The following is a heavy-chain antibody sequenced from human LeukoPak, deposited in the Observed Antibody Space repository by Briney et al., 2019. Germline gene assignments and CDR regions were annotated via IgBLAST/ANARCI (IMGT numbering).Heavy chain of an antibody. CDR3: ANPPVVIAVAGTSDY. J-gene: IGHJ4*02. CDR1: GFTFSSYA. CDR2: ISGSGGST. D-gene: IGHD6-19*01. V-gene: IGHV3-23*01. Sequence: GGSLRLSCAASGFTFSSYAMSWVRRAPGKGLEWVSAISGSGGSTYYADSVKGRFTISRDNSKNTLYLQMNSLRAEDTAVYYCANPPVVIAVAGTSDYWGQGTLVTVSS.